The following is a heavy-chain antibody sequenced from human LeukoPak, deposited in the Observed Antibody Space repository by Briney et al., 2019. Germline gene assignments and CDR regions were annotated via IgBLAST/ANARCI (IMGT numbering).Heavy chain of an antibody. D-gene: IGHD3-9*01. J-gene: IGHJ4*02. CDR1: GFIFSSYS. CDR2: ISGSSGTV. V-gene: IGHV3-48*01. Sequence: GGSLRLSCAASGFIFSSYSMNWVRQAPGKGLEWVAYISGSSGTVYYADSVKGRFTISRDKAKKSLYLQMNSLRAEDTAVYYCARDFKARGGFYDILTGQYYLDYWSQGTLVTVSS. CDR3: ARDFKARGGFYDILTGQYYLDY.